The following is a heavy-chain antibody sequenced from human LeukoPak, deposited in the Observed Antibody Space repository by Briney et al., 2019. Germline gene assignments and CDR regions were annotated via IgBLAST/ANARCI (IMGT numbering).Heavy chain of an antibody. V-gene: IGHV3-23*01. CDR1: GCTYSRYP. CDR3: TKESDYSNAAPEWGFDS. Sequence: GGSLKLSCLASGCTYSRYPMSWVGQPPGKGLAWVSRISGSSSHTADAESVKGRFTISRDNFRNTLYLQMHSLRADDTAVYYCTKESDYSNAAPEWGFDSWGQGTLVTVSS. J-gene: IGHJ4*02. CDR2: ISGSSSHT. D-gene: IGHD3-3*01.